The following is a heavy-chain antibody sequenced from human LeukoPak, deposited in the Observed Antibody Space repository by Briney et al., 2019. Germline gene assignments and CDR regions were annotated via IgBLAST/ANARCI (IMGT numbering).Heavy chain of an antibody. CDR1: GYTFTSYY. V-gene: IGHV1-46*01. CDR2: ISPNGDST. CDR3: ARYHISSSDY. J-gene: IGHJ4*02. D-gene: IGHD6-6*01. Sequence: WASVKVSCKASGYTFTSYYTHWVRQAPGQGLEWMGVISPNGDSTSYAQKFQGRVTMTRDTSTSTVYMELNSLRSEDTAVYYCARYHISSSDYWGQGTLVTVSS.